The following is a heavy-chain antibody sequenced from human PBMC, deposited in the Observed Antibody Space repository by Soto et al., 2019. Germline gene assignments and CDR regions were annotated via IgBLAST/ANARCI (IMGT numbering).Heavy chain of an antibody. CDR1: GFTFSSYG. D-gene: IGHD6-19*01. CDR3: AKDGIAVAGTHNWFDP. CDR2: VSYDGSNK. Sequence: QVQLVESGGGVVQPGRSLRLSCAASGFTFSSYGMHWVRQAPGKGLEWVAVVSYDGSNKYYADSVNGRFTISRDNSKNTLYLQMNSLRAEDTAVYYCAKDGIAVAGTHNWFDPWGQGTLVTVSS. J-gene: IGHJ5*02. V-gene: IGHV3-30*18.